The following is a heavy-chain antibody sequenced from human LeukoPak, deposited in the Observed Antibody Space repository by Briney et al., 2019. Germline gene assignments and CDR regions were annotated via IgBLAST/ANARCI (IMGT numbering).Heavy chain of an antibody. CDR3: ARGNVDTDHFDY. Sequence: PSETLSLTCTVSGGSISSGGYYWSWIRQHPGKGLEWIGYIYYSGSTYYNPSLKSRVTISVDTSKNQFSLKLSSVTAADTAVYYYARGNVDTDHFDYWGQGTLVTVSS. CDR1: GGSISSGGYY. V-gene: IGHV4-31*03. J-gene: IGHJ4*02. D-gene: IGHD5-18*01. CDR2: IYYSGST.